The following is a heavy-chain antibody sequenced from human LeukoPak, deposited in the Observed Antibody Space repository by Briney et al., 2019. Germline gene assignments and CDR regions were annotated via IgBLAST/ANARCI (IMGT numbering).Heavy chain of an antibody. CDR2: ISRASESI. J-gene: IGHJ5*02. CDR3: ARGATDVTRWFDP. D-gene: IGHD1-1*01. CDR1: GFTFSSYA. V-gene: IGHV3-21*01. Sequence: GGSLRLSCAASGFTFSSYAMSWVRQAPGKGLEWVSLISRASESIFYADSVKGRFTISRDNAKNSLYLQMNGLRAEDTAVYYCARGATDVTRWFDPWGQGTRVTVSS.